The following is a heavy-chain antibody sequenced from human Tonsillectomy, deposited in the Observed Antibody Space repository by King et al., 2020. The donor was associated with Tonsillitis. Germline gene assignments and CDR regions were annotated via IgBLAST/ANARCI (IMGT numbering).Heavy chain of an antibody. D-gene: IGHD3-22*01. CDR1: GFTFNDYD. Sequence: VQLVESGGGVVQPGGSLRLSCAPSGFTFNDYDMSWIRQAPGTGLEWVAYIRDDGTNKYYADSVTGRFTISRDNSRNKLYLQMNGLRTGDTAVYYCAKRHLDSSGYDSGFDSWGQGTLVTVSS. J-gene: IGHJ4*02. CDR2: IRDDGTNK. V-gene: IGHV3-30*02. CDR3: AKRHLDSSGYDSGFDS.